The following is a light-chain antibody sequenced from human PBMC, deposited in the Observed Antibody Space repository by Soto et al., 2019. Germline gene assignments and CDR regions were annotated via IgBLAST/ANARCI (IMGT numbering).Light chain of an antibody. CDR3: QQSNNWSPLT. J-gene: IGKJ4*01. CDR2: GVS. Sequence: EIVMMQSPATLSVSPGETATLSWRSSQSVAGNLAWYQQKPGQPPRLLIYGVSTRATGVPARFSGSGSETDFSLTISSLRIEEFALYYCQQSNNWSPLTFGGGTKVDI. CDR1: QSVAGN. V-gene: IGKV3-15*01.